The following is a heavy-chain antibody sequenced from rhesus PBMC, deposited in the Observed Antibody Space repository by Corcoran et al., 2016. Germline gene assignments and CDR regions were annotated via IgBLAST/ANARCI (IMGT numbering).Heavy chain of an antibody. Sequence: EVQLVESGGGLVQPGGSLRLSCATSGFTFSDYYMTWVRQAPGKGPEWVGFIRSKPNGATAEYAASVKGRFTISRDESKNIASLQMNSLKTEDTAVYFCTVGKDGSSWGGFEFWGQGALVTVSS. CDR2: IRSKPNGATA. CDR3: TVGKDGSSWGGFEF. CDR1: GFTFSDYY. J-gene: IGHJ1*01. V-gene: IGHV3S22*01. D-gene: IGHD4-29*01.